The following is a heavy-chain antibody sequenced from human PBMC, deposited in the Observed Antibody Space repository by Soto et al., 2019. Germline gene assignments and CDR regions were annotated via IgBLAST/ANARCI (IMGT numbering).Heavy chain of an antibody. D-gene: IGHD3-22*01. V-gene: IGHV3-23*01. Sequence: EVQLLESGGGLVQPGGSLRLSCAASGFTFSSYAMSWVRQAPGKGLEWVSAISGSGGNTYYADSVKGRFTISRDNSKNTLYLQMNSLRAEDTAVYYCAKTLYYYDTGGYQWGQGTPVTVSS. CDR2: ISGSGGNT. J-gene: IGHJ4*02. CDR1: GFTFSSYA. CDR3: AKTLYYYDTGGYQ.